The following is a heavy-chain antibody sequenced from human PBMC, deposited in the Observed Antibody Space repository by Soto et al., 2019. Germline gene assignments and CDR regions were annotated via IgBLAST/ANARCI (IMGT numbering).Heavy chain of an antibody. CDR1: GGSISSYA. Sequence: SVKVACKASGGSISSYAISWGRKDPGQGLEWMGGIIPIFGTANYAQKFQGRVTITADESTSTAYMELSSLRSEDTAVYYCARALYLYGPGSYPRSAYYYGMDVWGQGTTVTVSS. J-gene: IGHJ6*02. CDR2: IIPIFGTA. D-gene: IGHD3-10*01. V-gene: IGHV1-69*13. CDR3: ARALYLYGPGSYPRSAYYYGMDV.